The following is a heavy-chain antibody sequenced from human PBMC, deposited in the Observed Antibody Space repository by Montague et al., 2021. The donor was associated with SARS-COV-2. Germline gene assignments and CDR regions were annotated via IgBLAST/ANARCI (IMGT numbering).Heavy chain of an antibody. D-gene: IGHD2-15*01. CDR2: ISDSGST. V-gene: IGHV4-59*08. CDR1: GGSISSFY. CDR3: ARHYSATLPAVY. Sequence: SETLSLTCTVSGGSISSFYWSWFRQPPGKGLEWIGYISDSGSTSYNPSLTSRVTMSVDTSKNQFSLKVNSVTAADTAVYYCARHYSATLPAVYWGQGTLVTVS. J-gene: IGHJ4*02.